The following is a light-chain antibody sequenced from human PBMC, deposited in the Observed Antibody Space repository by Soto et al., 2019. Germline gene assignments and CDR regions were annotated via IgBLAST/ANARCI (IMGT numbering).Light chain of an antibody. Sequence: QSALTQPASVSGSPGQSITISCTGTSSDVGGYNYVSWYQQHPGKAPKLMIYDVNNRPSGVSNRFSGSKSGNTASLTISGLQAEDEADYYCSSYTSSSTLVFGGGTKVTVL. CDR3: SSYTSSSTLV. CDR2: DVN. V-gene: IGLV2-14*01. J-gene: IGLJ2*01. CDR1: SSDVGGYNY.